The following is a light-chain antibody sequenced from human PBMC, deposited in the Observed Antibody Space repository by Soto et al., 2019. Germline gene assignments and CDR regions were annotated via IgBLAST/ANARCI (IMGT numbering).Light chain of an antibody. Sequence: QSVLTQPPSASGTPGQRVTISCSGSSSNIGKNAVNWYQQLPGTAPKLLIYSNNQRPSGVPDRFSGSKSGTSASLAISGLQSEDEADYYCAVWDGGLDGFDVVCTGTEVAVL. CDR2: SNN. CDR3: AVWDGGLDGFDV. CDR1: SSNIGKNA. V-gene: IGLV1-44*01. J-gene: IGLJ1*01.